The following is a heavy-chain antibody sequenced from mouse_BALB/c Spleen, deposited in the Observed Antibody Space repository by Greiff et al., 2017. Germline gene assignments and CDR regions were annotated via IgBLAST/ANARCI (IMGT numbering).Heavy chain of an antibody. D-gene: IGHD2-2*01. V-gene: IGHV1-54*01. CDR3: ARSLGDGYDVPAWFAY. CDR2: INPGSGGT. CDR1: GYAFTNYL. Sequence: QVQLQPSGAELVRPGTSVKVSCKASGYAFTNYLIEWVKQRPGQGLEWIGVINPGSGGTNYNEKFKGKATLTADKSSSTAYMQLSSLTSDDSAVYFCARSLGDGYDVPAWFAYWGQGTLVTVSA. J-gene: IGHJ3*01.